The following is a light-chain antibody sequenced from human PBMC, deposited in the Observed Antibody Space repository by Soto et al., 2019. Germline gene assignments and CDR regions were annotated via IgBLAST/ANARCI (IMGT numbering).Light chain of an antibody. CDR1: QSISTF. J-gene: IGKJ1*01. Sequence: ELVMTQSPATLSVAPGERATLSCRASQSISTFLVWYQQKPGLAPRLLIYGASTRATGIPARFSGSGSGTEFTLTISSLQSEDFAVYYCQQYNNWPRTFGQGTKVEIK. CDR3: QQYNNWPRT. V-gene: IGKV3-15*01. CDR2: GAS.